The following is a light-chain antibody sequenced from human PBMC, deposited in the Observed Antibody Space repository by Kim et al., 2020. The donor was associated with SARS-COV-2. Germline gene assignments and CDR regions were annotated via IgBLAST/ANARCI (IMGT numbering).Light chain of an antibody. V-gene: IGLV3-1*01. Sequence: SPGETACITCAGEKMGVKYVCRYQQKPGQSPAPVIFKDTKRPSGIPERFSGSESGNTASLTISGTQPTDEAYYYSQVWDSSTKGVFGGGTQLTV. CDR2: KDT. CDR1: KMGVKY. J-gene: IGLJ3*02. CDR3: QVWDSSTKGV.